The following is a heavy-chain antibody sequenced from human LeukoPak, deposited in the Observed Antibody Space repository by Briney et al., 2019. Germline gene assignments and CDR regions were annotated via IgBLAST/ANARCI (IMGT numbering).Heavy chain of an antibody. CDR1: GGSFGYF. Sequence: SETLSLTCAVDGGSFGYFWTWICQAPGKGLEWIGEINPSGVVHYSPSLKSRVSISIDTSKNQFSLNLTSVTAADTAVYYCATYCSVTSCHAGLDYWGQGTLVTVSS. CDR2: INPSGVV. J-gene: IGHJ4*02. CDR3: ATYCSVTSCHAGLDY. V-gene: IGHV4-34*01. D-gene: IGHD2-2*01.